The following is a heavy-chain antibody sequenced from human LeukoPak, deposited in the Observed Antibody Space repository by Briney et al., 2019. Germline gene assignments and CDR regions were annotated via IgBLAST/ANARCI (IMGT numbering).Heavy chain of an antibody. J-gene: IGHJ6*03. CDR1: GFTFSSYG. CDR2: ISGSGGST. Sequence: GGSLRLSCAASGFTFSSYGMSWVRQAPGKGLEWVSAISGSGGSTYYADSVKGRFTISRDNSKNTLYLQMNSLRAEDTAVYYCAIPIYYYYYMDVWGEGTTVTISS. CDR3: AIPIYYYYYMDV. V-gene: IGHV3-23*01.